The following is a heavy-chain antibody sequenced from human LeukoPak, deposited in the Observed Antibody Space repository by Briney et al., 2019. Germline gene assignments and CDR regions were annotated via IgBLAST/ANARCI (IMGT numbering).Heavy chain of an antibody. Sequence: ASVKVSCKASGYTFTSYGISWVRQAPGQGLEWMGWISAYNGNTNYAQKFQGRVTMTTDTSTSTAYMELRSLRSDDTAVYYCARDVITEAPNYYYYGMDVWGQGTTVTVSS. D-gene: IGHD3-10*01. CDR3: ARDVITEAPNYYYYGMDV. V-gene: IGHV1-18*01. CDR2: ISAYNGNT. CDR1: GYTFTSYG. J-gene: IGHJ6*02.